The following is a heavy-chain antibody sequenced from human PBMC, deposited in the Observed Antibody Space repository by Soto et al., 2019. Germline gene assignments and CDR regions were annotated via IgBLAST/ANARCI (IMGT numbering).Heavy chain of an antibody. J-gene: IGHJ4*02. CDR3: ARGHSNYLFDY. CDR2: INHSGST. D-gene: IGHD4-4*01. V-gene: IGHV4-34*01. CDR1: GGSFSGYY. Sequence: SETLSLTCAVYGGSFSGYYWSWIRQPPGKGLEWIGEINHSGSTNYNPSLKSRVTISVDTSKNQFSLKLSSVTAADTAVYYCARGHSNYLFDYWGQGTLVTVSS.